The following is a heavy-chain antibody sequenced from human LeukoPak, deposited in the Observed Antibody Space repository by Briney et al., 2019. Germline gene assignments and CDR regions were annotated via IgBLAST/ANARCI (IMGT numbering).Heavy chain of an antibody. D-gene: IGHD6-19*01. Sequence: SETLSLTCTVSGGSISSYYWSWIRQPPGKGLEWIGYIYYSGSTNYNPSLKSRVTISVDTSKNQFSLKLSSVTAADTAVYYCARYSSGWSDVFDYWGQGTLVTVSS. CDR2: IYYSGST. J-gene: IGHJ4*02. CDR1: GGSISSYY. V-gene: IGHV4-59*01. CDR3: ARYSSGWSDVFDY.